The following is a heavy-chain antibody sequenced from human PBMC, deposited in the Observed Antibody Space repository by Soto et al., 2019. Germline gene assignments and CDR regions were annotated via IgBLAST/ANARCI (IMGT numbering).Heavy chain of an antibody. CDR2: ISPTGGGS. D-gene: IGHD6-19*01. CDR1: GYTFTGYD. CDR3: ARGSGTDY. J-gene: IGHJ4*02. V-gene: IGHV1-2*02. Sequence: QVQLVQSGAEVKKPGASVKVSCKASGYTFTGYDIHWVRQAPGQGLEWMGWISPTGGGSSHAQKFQGRVTMTRDTSIATAYMELSRLTSDDTAVYYCARGSGTDYWGQGSLVTVSS.